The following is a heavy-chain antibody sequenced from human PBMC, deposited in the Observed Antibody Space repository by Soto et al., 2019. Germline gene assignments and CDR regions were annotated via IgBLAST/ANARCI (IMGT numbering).Heavy chain of an antibody. D-gene: IGHD1-26*01. CDR2: IHYRGST. V-gene: IGHV4-59*01. CDR3: ARDLYSGSYHGWFDP. Sequence: PSETLSLTCTVSGGSISGYYWSWIRQPPGKGLEWIGYIHYRGSTNYNPSLKSRITILVDTSKNQFSLKLSSVTAADTAVYYCARDLYSGSYHGWFDPWGQGILVT. J-gene: IGHJ5*02. CDR1: GGSISGYY.